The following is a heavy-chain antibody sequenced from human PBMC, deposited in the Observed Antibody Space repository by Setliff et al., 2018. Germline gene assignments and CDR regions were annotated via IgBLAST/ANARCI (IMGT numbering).Heavy chain of an antibody. CDR2: ISGYGSRT. CDR1: GFTFSSYA. CDR3: IRDTSGRDASDI. D-gene: IGHD6-19*01. Sequence: GGSLRLSCAASGFTFSSYAMTWVRQAPGKGLEWVSGISGYGSRTYYADSVKGRSTISRDNSQNTMYLQMNSLRAEDTAVYYCIRDTSGRDASDIWGQGTMVTVSS. V-gene: IGHV3-23*01. J-gene: IGHJ3*02.